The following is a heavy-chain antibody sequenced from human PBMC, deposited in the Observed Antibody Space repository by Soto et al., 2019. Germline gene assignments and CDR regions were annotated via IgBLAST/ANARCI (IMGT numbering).Heavy chain of an antibody. CDR1: GGTFSSYA. J-gene: IGHJ6*02. Sequence: QVQLVQSGAEVKKPGSSVKVSCKASGGTFSSYAISWVRQAPGQGLEWMGGIIPIFGTANYAQKFQGRVTITADESTSTGYMELSSLRSEDTAVYYCARIVVPAAIPFRYYYYGMDVWGQGTTVTVSS. D-gene: IGHD2-2*01. CDR2: IIPIFGTA. V-gene: IGHV1-69*01. CDR3: ARIVVPAAIPFRYYYYGMDV.